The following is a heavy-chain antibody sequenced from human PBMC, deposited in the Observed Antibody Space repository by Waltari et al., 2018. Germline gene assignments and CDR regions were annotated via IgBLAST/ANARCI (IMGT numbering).Heavy chain of an antibody. D-gene: IGHD2-21*01. CDR1: GFPLTSYL. V-gene: IGHV3-23*01. CDR3: AKDEGNRIAPTFGMDG. J-gene: IGHJ6*02. CDR2: RGGSGLI. Sequence: EFQLLEAGGGLAQPGGSLRLYCAASGFPLTSYLLRWVRQAQGKGLEWVSLRGGSGLIENADSVKGRFTISRDKAKNTLYLEMNRLRAEDTAVYYCAKDEGNRIAPTFGMDGWGHGTTVIVS.